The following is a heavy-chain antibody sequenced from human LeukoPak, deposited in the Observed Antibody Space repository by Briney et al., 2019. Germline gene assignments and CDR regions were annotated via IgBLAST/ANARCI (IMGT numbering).Heavy chain of an antibody. CDR3: ASGGPSSSLYQGDY. J-gene: IGHJ4*02. CDR1: GGSISSGGYY. Sequence: SETLSLTCTVSGGSISSGGYYWSWIRQHPGKGLEWIGYIYYSGSTYYNPSLKSRVTISVDTSKNQFSLKLSSVTAADTAVYYCASGGPSSSLYQGDYWGQGTLVAVSS. V-gene: IGHV4-31*03. D-gene: IGHD6-13*01. CDR2: IYYSGST.